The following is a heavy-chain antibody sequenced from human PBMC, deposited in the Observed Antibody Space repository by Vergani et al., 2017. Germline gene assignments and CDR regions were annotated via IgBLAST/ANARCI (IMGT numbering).Heavy chain of an antibody. D-gene: IGHD4-17*01. Sequence: QVQLVPSGAEVKKPGASVKVSCKASGYTFTSYDINWVRQATGQGLEWMGWMNPNSGNTGYAQTFQGRVTMTRNTSISTAYMELSSLVSEGTAVYYCARESGGSVKLHGWFDPWGEGRLVTVSS. CDR1: GYTFTSYD. CDR3: ARESGGSVKLHGWFDP. V-gene: IGHV1-8*01. CDR2: MNPNSGNT. J-gene: IGHJ5*02.